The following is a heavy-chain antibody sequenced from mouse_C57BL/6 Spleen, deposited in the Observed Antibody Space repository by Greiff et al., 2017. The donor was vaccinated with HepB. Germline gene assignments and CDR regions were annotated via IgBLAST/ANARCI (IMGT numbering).Heavy chain of an antibody. D-gene: IGHD1-1*01. CDR1: GYAFSSSW. CDR3: AREGLLLRFAY. V-gene: IGHV1-82*01. CDR2: IYPGDGDT. Sequence: QVQLQQSGPELVKPGASVKISCKASGYAFSSSWMNWVKQRPGKGLEWIGRIYPGDGDTNYNGKFKGKATLTADKSSSTAYMQLSSLTSEDSAVYFCAREGLLLRFAYWGQGTLVTVSA. J-gene: IGHJ3*01.